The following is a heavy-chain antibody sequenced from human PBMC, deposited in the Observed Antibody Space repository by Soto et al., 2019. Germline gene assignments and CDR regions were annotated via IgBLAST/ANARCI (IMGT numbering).Heavy chain of an antibody. V-gene: IGHV1-18*01. Sequence: QVQLVQSGAEVKKPGASVKVSCKASGYTFTSYGISWVRQAPGQGLEWMGWISAYNGNTNYAQELQGRVTMTTDTSTSTAYMELRSLRSDDTAVYYCAREGLYCSGGSCYSGYNWFDPWGQGTLVTVSS. CDR3: AREGLYCSGGSCYSGYNWFDP. D-gene: IGHD2-15*01. J-gene: IGHJ5*02. CDR2: ISAYNGNT. CDR1: GYTFTSYG.